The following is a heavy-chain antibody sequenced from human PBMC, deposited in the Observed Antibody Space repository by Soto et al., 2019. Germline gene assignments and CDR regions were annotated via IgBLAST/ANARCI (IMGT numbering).Heavy chain of an antibody. CDR2: ISYDGSNR. CDR1: GFTFSNYG. CDR3: AKERSTGWYYFDY. V-gene: IGHV3-30*18. Sequence: QVQLVESGGGVVQPGRSLRLSCAASGFTFSNYGMHWVRQAPGKGLEWVAVISYDGSNRYYADSVKGRFTISGDNSKNTLYLQMNSLRAEDTAVYYCAKERSTGWYYFDYWGQGTLVTVSS. J-gene: IGHJ4*02. D-gene: IGHD6-19*01.